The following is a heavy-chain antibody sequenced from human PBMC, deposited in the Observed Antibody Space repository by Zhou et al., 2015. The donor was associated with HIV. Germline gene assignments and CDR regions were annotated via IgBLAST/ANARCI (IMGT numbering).Heavy chain of an antibody. V-gene: IGHV1-2*06. D-gene: IGHD2-15*01. CDR2: INPSGGGT. CDR1: TETGVTYF. J-gene: IGHJ4*02. Sequence: MQLVQSAAEMKEPGTSVRVSCETSTETGVTYFTHWVRQVPGEGLEWMGRINPSGGGTSYGKRFEDRMRLTLGTAITTSYMDLSHLRAGDTAIYYCASQFESGAKVGYDVWGQGTLITVS. CDR3: ASQFESGAKVGYDV.